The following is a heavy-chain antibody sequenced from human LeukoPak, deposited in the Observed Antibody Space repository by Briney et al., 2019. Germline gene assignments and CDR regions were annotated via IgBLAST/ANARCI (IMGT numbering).Heavy chain of an antibody. J-gene: IGHJ5*01. CDR1: GGSFSGYY. Sequence: PSETLSLTCAVYGGSFSGYYWSWIRQPPGKGLEWIGEKNHSGRTNYSPSLKGRVTISADMSKNQFFLNLRSVAPADTAVYYCAKGAGPPWFDSWGQGTVVTVSS. CDR3: AKGAGPPWFDS. CDR2: KNHSGRT. D-gene: IGHD6-19*01. V-gene: IGHV4-34*01.